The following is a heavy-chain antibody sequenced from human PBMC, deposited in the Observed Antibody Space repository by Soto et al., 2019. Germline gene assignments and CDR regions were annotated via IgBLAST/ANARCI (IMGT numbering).Heavy chain of an antibody. Sequence: GGSLRLSCAASGFTFSNAWMSWVRQAPGKGLEWVGRIKSKTDGGTTDYAAPVKGRFTISRDDSKNTLYLQMNSLKTEDTAVYYCTTPVSGYFGTDAFDIWGQGTMVTVSS. CDR1: GFTFSNAW. J-gene: IGHJ3*02. D-gene: IGHD3-9*01. V-gene: IGHV3-15*01. CDR3: TTPVSGYFGTDAFDI. CDR2: IKSKTDGGTT.